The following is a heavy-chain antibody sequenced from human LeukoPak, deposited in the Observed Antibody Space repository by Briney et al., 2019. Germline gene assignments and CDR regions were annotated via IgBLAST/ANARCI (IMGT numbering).Heavy chain of an antibody. J-gene: IGHJ6*02. Sequence: GGSLRLSCAASGFTFSNAWMSWFRQAPGKGLEWVGRIKSKTDGGTTDYAAPVKGRFTISRDDSKNTLYLQMNSLRAEDTAVYYCARDALPIGELAKNYYYYYGMDVWGQGTTVTVSS. CDR2: IKSKTDGGTT. CDR3: ARDALPIGELAKNYYYYYGMDV. CDR1: GFTFSNAW. D-gene: IGHD3-10*01. V-gene: IGHV3-15*01.